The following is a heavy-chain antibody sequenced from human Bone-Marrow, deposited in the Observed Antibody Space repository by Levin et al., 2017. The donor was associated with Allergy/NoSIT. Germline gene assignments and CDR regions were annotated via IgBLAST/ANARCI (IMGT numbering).Heavy chain of an antibody. Sequence: QPGGSLRLSCAASGFTFSSYGMHWVRQAPGKGLEWVAVISYDGSNKYYADSVKGRFTISRDNSKNTLYLQMNSLRAEDTAVYYCAKGGPSGDCYYYYYYGMDVWGQGTTVTVSS. CDR1: GFTFSSYG. J-gene: IGHJ6*02. CDR2: ISYDGSNK. CDR3: AKGGPSGDCYYYYYYGMDV. V-gene: IGHV3-30*18. D-gene: IGHD2-21*02.